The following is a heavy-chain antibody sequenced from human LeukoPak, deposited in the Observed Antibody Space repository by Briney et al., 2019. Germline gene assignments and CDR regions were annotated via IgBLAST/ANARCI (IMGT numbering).Heavy chain of an antibody. J-gene: IGHJ6*03. V-gene: IGHV4-4*07. D-gene: IGHD2-21*02. CDR3: ARETHTYCGGDCYPHYYYYYMDV. Sequence: PSETLSLXCTVSGGSISSYYWSWIRQPAGKGLEWIGRIYTSGSTNYNPSLKGRVTMSVDTSKNQFSLKLSSVTAADTAVYYCARETHTYCGGDCYPHYYYYYMDVWGKGTTVTVSS. CDR2: IYTSGST. CDR1: GGSISSYY.